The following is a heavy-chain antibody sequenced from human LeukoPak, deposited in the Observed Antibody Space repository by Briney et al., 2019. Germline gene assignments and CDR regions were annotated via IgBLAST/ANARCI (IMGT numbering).Heavy chain of an antibody. J-gene: IGHJ4*02. CDR2: ICPDGTVT. CDR3: VRDFRSADY. CDR1: GFTFSTYC. V-gene: IGHV3-74*01. Sequence: GGSLRLSCAASGFTFSTYCMHWVRQAPGKGPTWVSRICPDGTVTNYADSVKARFIISRDNARNTVYLQMNSLRVEDTAVYYCVRDFRSADYWGQGTLVIVSS.